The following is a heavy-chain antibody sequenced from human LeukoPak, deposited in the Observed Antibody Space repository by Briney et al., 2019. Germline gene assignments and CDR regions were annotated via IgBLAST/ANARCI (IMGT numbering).Heavy chain of an antibody. Sequence: GGSLRLSCAASGFTFSSYSMNWVRQAPGKGLEWVSYISSSSSTIYYADSVKGRFTISRDNAENSLYLQMNSLRAEDTAVYYCASLGGITVTGPYDFDYWGQGTVVTVS. D-gene: IGHD1-20*01. CDR2: ISSSSSTI. J-gene: IGHJ4*02. CDR3: ASLGGITVTGPYDFDY. V-gene: IGHV3-48*01. CDR1: GFTFSSYS.